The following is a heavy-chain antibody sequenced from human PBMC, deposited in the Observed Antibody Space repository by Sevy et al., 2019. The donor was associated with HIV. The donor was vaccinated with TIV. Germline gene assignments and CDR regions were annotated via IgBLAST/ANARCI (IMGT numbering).Heavy chain of an antibody. CDR3: AREWGFAMANAFDI. V-gene: IGHV1-2*06. CDR1: GYTFIDYY. CDR2: FNPISGDT. J-gene: IGHJ3*02. D-gene: IGHD2-2*01. Sequence: ASVKVSCKASGYTFIDYYLIWVRQAPGQGLEWMGRFNPISGDTNYAQKFQGRVTMTRDASINSAYMELSRLTSDDTAVYYCAREWGFAMANAFDIWGQGTMVTVSS.